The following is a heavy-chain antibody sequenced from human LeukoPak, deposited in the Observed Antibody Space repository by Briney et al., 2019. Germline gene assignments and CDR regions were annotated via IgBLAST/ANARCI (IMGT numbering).Heavy chain of an antibody. CDR2: IYYSGST. V-gene: IGHV4-59*01. Sequence: SETLSLTCTVSGGSISNYYWSWIRQPPGKGLEWIGYIYYSGSTDYNPYLKSRVTISIDTSKNQFSLKLRSVTAADTAVYYCARGHSSSWHYIDYWGQGPLVTVSS. J-gene: IGHJ4*02. CDR1: GGSISNYY. D-gene: IGHD6-13*01. CDR3: ARGHSSSWHYIDY.